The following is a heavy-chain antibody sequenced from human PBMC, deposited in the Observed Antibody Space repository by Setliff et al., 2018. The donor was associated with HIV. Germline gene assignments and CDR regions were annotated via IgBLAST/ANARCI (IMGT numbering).Heavy chain of an antibody. Sequence: LGESLKISCKAVDYTFTTYWIGWVRQMPGEGLEWMGIIYPEDSNIKYNPSFQNQVTISADKPISTAYLQVHNLKASDTATYYCARRDGRSMNAFEIWGPGTMVTVSS. D-gene: IGHD6-13*01. CDR3: ARRDGRSMNAFEI. V-gene: IGHV5-51*01. J-gene: IGHJ3*02. CDR2: IYPEDSNI. CDR1: DYTFTTYW.